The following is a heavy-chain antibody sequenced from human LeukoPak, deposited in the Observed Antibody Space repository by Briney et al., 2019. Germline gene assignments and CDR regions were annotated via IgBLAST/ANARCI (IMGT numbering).Heavy chain of an antibody. D-gene: IGHD6-19*01. J-gene: IGHJ2*01. CDR1: GFTFSTYI. V-gene: IGHV3-21*05. CDR2: ISSSSSYT. CDR3: ARPYSSGWYGGFDL. Sequence: GGSLRLSCAASGFTFSTYIMNWVRQAPGKGLEWVSYISSSSSYTNYADSVKGRFTISRDNAKNSLYLRMNSLRAEDTAVYYCARPYSSGWYGGFDLWGRGTLVTVSS.